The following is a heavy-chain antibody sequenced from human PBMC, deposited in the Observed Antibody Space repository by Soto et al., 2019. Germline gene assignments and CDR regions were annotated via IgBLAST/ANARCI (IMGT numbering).Heavy chain of an antibody. Sequence: QGQLQESGPGLVRPSEALSLTCTVSGASITSYYWSWIRQSSGKGLEWIGYIHYSGSTNYNPSLGSRVTMSIDTSESQFSLRLRSVTAADTAVYYCARLDYYYYLDVWGKGTAVTVSS. CDR2: IHYSGST. V-gene: IGHV4-59*12. J-gene: IGHJ6*03. CDR1: GASITSYY. CDR3: ARLDYYYYLDV.